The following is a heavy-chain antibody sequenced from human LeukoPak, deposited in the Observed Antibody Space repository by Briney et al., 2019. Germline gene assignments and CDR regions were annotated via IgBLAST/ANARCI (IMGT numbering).Heavy chain of an antibody. CDR2: INGRGIT. J-gene: IGHJ4*02. CDR1: GFTFSSYT. V-gene: IGHV3-21*01. D-gene: IGHD4-17*01. CDR3: ARAGGSTVSHSDY. Sequence: GGSLRLSCTASGFTFSSYTMSWVRQAPGEGLEWLSAINGRGITYYADSVKGRFTISKDNAKNSLYLQMNSLRAEDTAVYYCARAGGSTVSHSDYWGQGTLVTVSS.